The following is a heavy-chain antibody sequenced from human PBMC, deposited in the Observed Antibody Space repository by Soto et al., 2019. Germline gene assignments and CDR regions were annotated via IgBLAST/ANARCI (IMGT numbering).Heavy chain of an antibody. Sequence: PSVTLSLTCAFSGGSCSCYYLSWLRPPPGKGLEWIGEINHSGSTNYNPSLKSRVTISVDTSKNQISLKLSSVTAADTAVYYCASHQYSSSSVLYYYGMDVWGQGTTVNVS. CDR3: ASHQYSSSSVLYYYGMDV. V-gene: IGHV4-34*01. CDR1: GGSCSCYY. D-gene: IGHD6-6*01. CDR2: INHSGST. J-gene: IGHJ6*02.